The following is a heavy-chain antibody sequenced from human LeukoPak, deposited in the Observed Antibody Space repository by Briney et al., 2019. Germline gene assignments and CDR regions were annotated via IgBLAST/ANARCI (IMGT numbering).Heavy chain of an antibody. CDR1: GGSISSYY. V-gene: IGHV4-39*07. D-gene: IGHD6-13*01. CDR3: AREPDIAAAGDDY. J-gene: IGHJ4*02. CDR2: IYYSGST. Sequence: SETLSLTCTVSGGSISSYYWSWIRQPPGKGLEWIGSIYYSGSTYYNPSLKSRVTISVDTSKNQFSLKLNSVTAADTAVYYCAREPDIAAAGDDYWGQGTLVTVSS.